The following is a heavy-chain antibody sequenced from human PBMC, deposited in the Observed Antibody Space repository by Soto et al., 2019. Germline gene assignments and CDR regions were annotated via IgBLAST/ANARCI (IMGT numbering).Heavy chain of an antibody. V-gene: IGHV6-1*01. CDR3: ARGRYCTNGVCYRDYYYYGMDV. CDR1: GDSVSSNSAA. D-gene: IGHD2-8*01. J-gene: IGHJ6*02. CDR2: TYYRSKWYN. Sequence: SQTLSLTCAISGDSVSSNSAAWNWIRQSPSRGLEWLGRTYYRSKWYNDYAVSVKSRITINPDTSKNQFSLQLNPVTPEDTAVYYCARGRYCTNGVCYRDYYYYGMDVWGQGTTVTVSS.